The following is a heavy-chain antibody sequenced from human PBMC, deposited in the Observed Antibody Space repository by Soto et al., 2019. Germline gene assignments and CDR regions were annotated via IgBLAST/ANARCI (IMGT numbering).Heavy chain of an antibody. D-gene: IGHD1-1*01. V-gene: IGHV5-10-1*01. CDR1: GYHLLLNG. J-gene: IGHJ5*02. Sequence: GAALNSSGTRAGYHLLLNGNSSLRQINGKVLEWMGRIDPTDSYTNYSPSFQGHVTISVDKSSSTAYVQWSSLKASDTAMYYCATTLPPSGISFFFWLDPWGPVNMVPGSS. CDR2: IDPTDSYT. CDR3: ATTLPPSGISFFFWLDP.